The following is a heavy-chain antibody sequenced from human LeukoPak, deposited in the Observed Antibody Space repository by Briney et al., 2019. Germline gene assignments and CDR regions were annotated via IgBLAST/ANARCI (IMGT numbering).Heavy chain of an antibody. CDR2: IYSGGIT. CDR3: ARDHNNWFDP. CDR1: GFTVSSNY. Sequence: PGRSLRLSCAASGFTVSSNYMTWVRQAPGKGLEWVSVIYSGGITLYADSVKDRFTISRHSSKNTLYLQMNSLRAEDTAVYYCARDHNNWFDPWGQGTLVTVSS. J-gene: IGHJ5*02. V-gene: IGHV3-53*04.